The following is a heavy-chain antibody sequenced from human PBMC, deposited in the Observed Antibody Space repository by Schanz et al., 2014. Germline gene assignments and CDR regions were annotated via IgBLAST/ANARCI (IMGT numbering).Heavy chain of an antibody. D-gene: IGHD1-1*01. CDR1: GFSFDSYN. CDR3: ARDGVAATTDFEY. J-gene: IGHJ4*02. Sequence: EVQLVESGGGLVKPGGSLRLSCTASGFSFDSYNMNWVRQSPGKGLEWVAFLSFDSRHIYYADSVKGGFTISRDNAKSSLHLQMNSLRADDTAVYYCARDGVAATTDFEYWGQGALVTVSS. V-gene: IGHV3-21*06. CDR2: LSFDSRHI.